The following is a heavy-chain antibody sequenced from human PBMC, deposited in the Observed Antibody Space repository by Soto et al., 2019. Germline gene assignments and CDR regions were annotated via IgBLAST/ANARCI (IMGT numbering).Heavy chain of an antibody. J-gene: IGHJ6*02. CDR3: AREVLESMDV. CDR1: GGSISSGDYY. Sequence: SETLSLTCTVSGGSISSGDYYWSWIRQPPGKGLEWIGYIYYSGSTYYNPSLKSRVTISVDTSKNQFSLELSSVTAADTAVYYCAREVLESMDVWGQGTTVTVSS. CDR2: IYYSGST. V-gene: IGHV4-30-4*01.